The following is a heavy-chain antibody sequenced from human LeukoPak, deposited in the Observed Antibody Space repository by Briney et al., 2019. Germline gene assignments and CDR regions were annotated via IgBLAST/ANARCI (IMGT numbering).Heavy chain of an antibody. J-gene: IGHJ4*02. CDR1: GFTFCNYW. CDR3: ARDLSSLAPSFDN. CDR2: IDQDGSVK. D-gene: IGHD6-19*01. V-gene: IGHV3-7*04. Sequence: GGSLRLSCAASGFTFCNYWMSWVRQAPGKGLDWVANIDQDGSVKYYVDSVKGRFTISRDNAKNSLYLQMNSLRAEDTAVYYCARDLSSLAPSFDNWGQGTLVTVSS.